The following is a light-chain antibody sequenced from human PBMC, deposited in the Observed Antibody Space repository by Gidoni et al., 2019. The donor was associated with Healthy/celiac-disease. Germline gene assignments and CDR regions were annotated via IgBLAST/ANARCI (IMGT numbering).Light chain of an antibody. J-gene: IGKJ4*01. Sequence: DIQMTQSPSSLSASVGDRITITCRASQGIINYLAWYQQKPGKVLQLLIYAASTLQSGVPSRFSGSGTETDFTLTISSLQPEDVATYYCQKYNSALLTFGGGTKVEIK. V-gene: IGKV1-27*01. CDR3: QKYNSALLT. CDR2: AAS. CDR1: QGIINY.